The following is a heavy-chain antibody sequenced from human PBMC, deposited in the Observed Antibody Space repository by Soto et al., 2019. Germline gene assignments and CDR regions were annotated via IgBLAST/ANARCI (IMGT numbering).Heavy chain of an antibody. J-gene: IGHJ4*02. CDR1: GFTFSSCA. CDR2: ISYDGSNK. Sequence: QVQLVESGGGVVQPGRSLRLSCAASGFTFSSCAMHWVRQAPGKGLEWVALISYDGSNKYYADSVKGRFTISRDNSKNPLYLQMNSLRVEDTAVYYCARDKIDLRFLEWSYYFDYCGQGTLVTVSS. V-gene: IGHV3-30-3*01. CDR3: ARDKIDLRFLEWSYYFDY. D-gene: IGHD3-3*01.